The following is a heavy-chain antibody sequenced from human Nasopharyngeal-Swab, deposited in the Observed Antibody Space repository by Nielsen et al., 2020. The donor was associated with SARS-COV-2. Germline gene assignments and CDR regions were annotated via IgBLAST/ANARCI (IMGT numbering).Heavy chain of an antibody. CDR1: GFTFSSYA. D-gene: IGHD4-11*01. Sequence: EGSLRLSCAASGFTFSSYAMSWVRQAPGKGLEWVSAISASGVTTYYADSVKGRFTISRDNSKSTLYLQMNSLRAEDTAAYYCAKDLNSNFLNYMDVWGKGTTVSVSS. CDR2: ISASGVTT. CDR3: AKDLNSNFLNYMDV. J-gene: IGHJ6*03. V-gene: IGHV3-23*01.